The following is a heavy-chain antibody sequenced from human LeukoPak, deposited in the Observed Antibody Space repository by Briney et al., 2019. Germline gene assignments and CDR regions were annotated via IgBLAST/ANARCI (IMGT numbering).Heavy chain of an antibody. D-gene: IGHD5-24*01. J-gene: IGHJ4*02. CDR3: ARGVEMATVTLFDY. Sequence: GESLKISRKGSGYSFTSHWIGWVRQIPGKGLEGMGISYPGDSDPRYSLSIQGQVTISADKSIRTAYRQWSSLKASDTAMYYCARGVEMATVTLFDYWGQGTLVSVSS. CDR2: SYPGDSDP. V-gene: IGHV5-51*01. CDR1: GYSFTSHW.